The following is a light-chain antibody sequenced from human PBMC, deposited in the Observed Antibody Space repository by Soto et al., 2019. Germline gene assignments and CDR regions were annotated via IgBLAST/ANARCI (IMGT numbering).Light chain of an antibody. Sequence: EIVLTQSPGTLSLSPGERATLSCRASQSVSSTYLAWYQQKPGQPPRLLIYGASTRATGIPDRFSGSGSGTDFTLTISRLEPEDFAAYYCQQCDRSPYTFGQGTKVDIK. CDR3: QQCDRSPYT. CDR1: QSVSSTY. CDR2: GAS. V-gene: IGKV3-20*01. J-gene: IGKJ2*01.